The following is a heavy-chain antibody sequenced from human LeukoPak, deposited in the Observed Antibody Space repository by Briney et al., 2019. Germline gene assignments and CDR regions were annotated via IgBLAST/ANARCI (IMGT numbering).Heavy chain of an antibody. J-gene: IGHJ4*02. V-gene: IGHV3-30*02. D-gene: IGHD3-9*01. CDR3: AKDLAGRYFDNDY. Sequence: GGSLRLSCAASGFTFSSYAMHWVRQAPGKGLEWVAFIRYDGSKKYYADSVKGRFTISRDNSKNTLFLEMNSLRGEDTAVYYCAKDLAGRYFDNDYWGQGTLVTVSS. CDR1: GFTFSSYA. CDR2: IRYDGSKK.